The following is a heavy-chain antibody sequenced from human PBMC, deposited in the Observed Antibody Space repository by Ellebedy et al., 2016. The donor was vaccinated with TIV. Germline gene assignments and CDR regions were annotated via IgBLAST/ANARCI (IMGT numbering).Heavy chain of an antibody. CDR2: IEYDESEV. D-gene: IGHD2-2*01. J-gene: IGHJ4*02. CDR3: ASKAAAFYFDN. CDR1: GFSFTYYG. V-gene: IGHV3-30*02. Sequence: PGGSPRLSCAASGFSFTYYGMHWVRQAPGKGLEWVAFIEYDESEVYYADSVKGRFTISRDNSKNTLYLQMSNLRAEDTAVYYCASKAAAFYFDNWGQGTLVTVSS.